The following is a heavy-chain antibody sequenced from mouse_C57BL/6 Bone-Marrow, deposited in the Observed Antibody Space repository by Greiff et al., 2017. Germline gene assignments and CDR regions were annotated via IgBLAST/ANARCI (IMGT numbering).Heavy chain of an antibody. CDR3: ARDSDWYFDV. CDR2: ISYDGSN. J-gene: IGHJ1*03. Sequence: DVKLQESGPGLVKPSQSLSLTCSVTGYSITSGYYWNWIRQFPGNKLEWMGYISYDGSNNYNPSLKNRISITRDTSKNQFFLKLNSVTTEDTATYYCARDSDWYFDVWGTGTTVTVSS. CDR1: GYSITSGYY. V-gene: IGHV3-6*01.